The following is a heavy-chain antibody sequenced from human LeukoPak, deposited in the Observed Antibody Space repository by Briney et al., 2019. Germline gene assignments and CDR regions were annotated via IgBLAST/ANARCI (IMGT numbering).Heavy chain of an antibody. Sequence: VASVKVSCKASGYTFANYAISWVRQAPGQGLEWMGWISADNGDTNYSQNFQGRVTMTTDTSTTTVYMTVRSLRSDDTAVYYCARTGNVVTTIVNFDSWGQGTLVTVSS. J-gene: IGHJ4*02. CDR1: GYTFANYA. CDR3: ARTGNVVTTIVNFDS. V-gene: IGHV1-18*04. D-gene: IGHD5-12*01. CDR2: ISADNGDT.